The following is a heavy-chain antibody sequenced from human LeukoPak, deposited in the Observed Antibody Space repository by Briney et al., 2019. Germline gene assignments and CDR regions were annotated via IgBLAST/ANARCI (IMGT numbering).Heavy chain of an antibody. CDR2: IKQDGSEK. CDR1: GFTFSNAW. J-gene: IGHJ4*02. V-gene: IGHV3-7*01. CDR3: ARDLAGRY. Sequence: GGSLRLSCAASGFTFSNAWMSWVRQAPGKGLEWVANIKQDGSEKYNVDSVKGRFTISRDNAKNSLYLQMNSLRAEDTAVYYCARDLAGRYWGQGTLVTVSS.